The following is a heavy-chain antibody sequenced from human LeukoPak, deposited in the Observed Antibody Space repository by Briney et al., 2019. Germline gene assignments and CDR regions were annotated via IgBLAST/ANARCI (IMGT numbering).Heavy chain of an antibody. D-gene: IGHD7-27*01. Sequence: GGSLRLTCAASGFTFTSYTMYWVRQAPGKGLEWVSIIGNNGGGIHYADSVRGRFTISRDNSKNTLYLQMTNLRVDDTALYYCAIDPNWETHNWGQGVLVTVSS. CDR1: GFTFTSYT. J-gene: IGHJ4*02. CDR2: IGNNGGGI. CDR3: AIDPNWETHN. V-gene: IGHV3-23*01.